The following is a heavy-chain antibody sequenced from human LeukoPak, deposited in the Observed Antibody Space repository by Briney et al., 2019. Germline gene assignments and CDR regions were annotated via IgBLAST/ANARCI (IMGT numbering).Heavy chain of an antibody. CDR3: ARRFVGYDSSWGASDI. D-gene: IGHD3-22*01. V-gene: IGHV4-59*08. Sequence: SETLSLTCTVSGGSISSYYWSWIRQPPGKGLEWIGYIYYSGSTNYNASLRSRVTMSVDTSKNQFSLKLTSVTAADTAVYYCARRFVGYDSSWGASDIWGQGTMVTVSS. CDR2: IYYSGST. CDR1: GGSISSYY. J-gene: IGHJ3*02.